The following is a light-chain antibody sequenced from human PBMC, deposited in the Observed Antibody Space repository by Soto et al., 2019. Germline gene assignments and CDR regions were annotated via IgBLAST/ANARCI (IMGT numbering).Light chain of an antibody. J-gene: IGKJ2*01. CDR1: QSVSSSY. Sequence: EIVLTQSPGPLSLSPGERATLSCRASQSVSSSYLAWYQQKLGQAPRLLIYGASSRATGIPDRFSGSGSGTDFTLTISRLEPEDFAVYYCQQYGTSPYTFGQGTKLEIK. V-gene: IGKV3-20*01. CDR2: GAS. CDR3: QQYGTSPYT.